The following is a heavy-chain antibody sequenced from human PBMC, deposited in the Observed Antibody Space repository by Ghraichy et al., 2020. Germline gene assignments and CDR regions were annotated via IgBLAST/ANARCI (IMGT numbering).Heavy chain of an antibody. D-gene: IGHD1-26*01. CDR1: GFTFSSYW. J-gene: IGHJ6*02. CDR3: AREVYGWELLYYYYYGMDV. CDR2: IKQDGSEK. Sequence: GGSLRLSCAASGFTFSSYWMSWVRQAPGKGLEWVANIKQDGSEKYYVDSVKGRFTISRDNAKNSLYLQMNSLRAEDTAVYYCAREVYGWELLYYYYYGMDVWGQGTTVTVSS. V-gene: IGHV3-7*01.